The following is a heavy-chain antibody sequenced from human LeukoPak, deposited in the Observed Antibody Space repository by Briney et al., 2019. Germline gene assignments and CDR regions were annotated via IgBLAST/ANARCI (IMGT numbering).Heavy chain of an antibody. CDR3: ARQIVVSIDY. Sequence: GGSLRLSCAASRFTFGSFDMHWVRQAPGKGLEWVTFIRFDGSNKYYADSVKGRFTISRDNSKNTLYLQMSSLRPEDTAVYYCARQIVVSIDYWGQGTLVTVSS. J-gene: IGHJ4*02. D-gene: IGHD3-22*01. V-gene: IGHV3-30*02. CDR1: RFTFGSFD. CDR2: IRFDGSNK.